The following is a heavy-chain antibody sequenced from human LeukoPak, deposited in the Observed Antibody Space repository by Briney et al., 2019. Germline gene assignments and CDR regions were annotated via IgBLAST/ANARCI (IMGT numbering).Heavy chain of an antibody. D-gene: IGHD3-16*01. V-gene: IGHV4-4*07. CDR1: GGSISTYY. CDR3: ARQIGGDYFDS. Sequence: SETLSLTCTVSGGSISTYYWSWIRQPAGKGLEWIGRIYIFGSTNYNPSLKSRVSVSADTSKNQISLRLTSVTAADTAVYYCARQIGGDYFDSWGQGTLVIVSP. CDR2: IYIFGST. J-gene: IGHJ5*01.